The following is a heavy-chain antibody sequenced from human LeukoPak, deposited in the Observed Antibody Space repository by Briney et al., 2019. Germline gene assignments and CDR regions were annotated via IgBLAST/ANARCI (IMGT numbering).Heavy chain of an antibody. D-gene: IGHD3-3*01. V-gene: IGHV4-59*01. CDR3: ARELRDWSGYSYFDY. CDR1: GGSISSYY. Sequence: SETLSLTCTVSGGSISSYYWSWIRQPPGKGLEWIGYIYYSGSTNYNPSLKSRVTISVDTSKNQFSLKLSSVTAADTAAYYCARELRDWSGYSYFDYWGQGTLVTVSS. CDR2: IYYSGST. J-gene: IGHJ4*02.